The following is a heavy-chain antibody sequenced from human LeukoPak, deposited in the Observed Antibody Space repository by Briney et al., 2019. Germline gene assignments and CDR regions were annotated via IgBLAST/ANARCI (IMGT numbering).Heavy chain of an antibody. CDR2: IYYSGST. J-gene: IGHJ3*02. CDR3: ARVSDILTGYYPWAFDI. CDR1: GGSISSYY. D-gene: IGHD3-9*01. V-gene: IGHV4-59*01. Sequence: SETLSLTCTVSGGSISSYYWSWIRQPPGKGLEWIGYIYYSGSTNYKPSLKSRVTISIDTSKNQFSLKLSSVTAVDTAVYYCARVSDILTGYYPWAFDIWGQGTMVTVSS.